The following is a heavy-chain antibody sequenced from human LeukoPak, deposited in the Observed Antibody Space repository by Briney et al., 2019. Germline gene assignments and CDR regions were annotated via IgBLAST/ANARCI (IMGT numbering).Heavy chain of an antibody. CDR1: GFTFSGYS. D-gene: IGHD1-26*01. Sequence: GGSLRLSCAASGFTFSGYSMNWVRQAPGKGLEWVSGISGSGGNTYYADSVKGRFTISRDNSKNTLYLQMNSLRAEDTAVYYCAKECSGSYYSFDYWGQGTLVTVSS. CDR3: AKECSGSYYSFDY. J-gene: IGHJ4*02. CDR2: ISGSGGNT. V-gene: IGHV3-23*01.